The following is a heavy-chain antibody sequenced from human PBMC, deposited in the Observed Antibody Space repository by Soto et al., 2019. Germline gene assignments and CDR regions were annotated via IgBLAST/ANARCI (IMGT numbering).Heavy chain of an antibody. Sequence: SETVSLTCAVSGYSISSGYYWGWIRQPPGKGLEWIGSIYHSGSTYHNPSLKSRVTISVDTSKNQFSLTLSSVTAADTAVYYCARSYTYDYSVFGYWGQGTLVTVSS. CDR2: IYHSGST. V-gene: IGHV4-38-2*01. CDR1: GYSISSGYY. D-gene: IGHD3-16*01. CDR3: ARSYTYDYSVFGY. J-gene: IGHJ4*02.